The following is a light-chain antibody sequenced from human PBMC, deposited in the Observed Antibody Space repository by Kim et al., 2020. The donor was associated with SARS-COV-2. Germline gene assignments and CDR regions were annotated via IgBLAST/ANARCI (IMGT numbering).Light chain of an antibody. CDR1: ESISTW. Sequence: DIQMTQSPSTLSASIGDTVTITCRASESISTWVAWYQQKPGKAPKLLIYKASILESGVPLRFRGGGSGTEFTLTINSLEPDDFATYYCQQFKGYRTFGQGTKVEIK. J-gene: IGKJ1*01. V-gene: IGKV1-5*03. CDR2: KAS. CDR3: QQFKGYRT.